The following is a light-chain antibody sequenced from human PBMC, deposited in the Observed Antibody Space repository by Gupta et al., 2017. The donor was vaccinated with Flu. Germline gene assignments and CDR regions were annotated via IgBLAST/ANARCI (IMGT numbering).Light chain of an antibody. V-gene: IGKV3-15*01. CDR3: QQYNNWPGT. CDR1: QSVSSN. Sequence: IVMTQSPATLSVSPGERATLSCRASQSVSSNLAWYQQNPGQAPRLLIYAASTRANGIPARFSGSGSGTEFTLTISSLQSEDFAVYYCQQYNNWPGTFGQGTKVEIK. J-gene: IGKJ1*01. CDR2: AAS.